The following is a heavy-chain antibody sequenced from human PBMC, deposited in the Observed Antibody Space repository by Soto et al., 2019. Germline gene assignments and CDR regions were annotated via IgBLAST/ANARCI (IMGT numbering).Heavy chain of an antibody. CDR3: AKGSGYYDSSGYYYVPFDY. CDR2: ISGSGGST. D-gene: IGHD3-22*01. J-gene: IGHJ4*02. CDR1: GFTFSSYA. V-gene: IGHV3-23*01. Sequence: GESLRLSCAASGFTFSSYAMSWVRQAPGKGLEWVSAISGSGGSTYYADSVKGRFTISRDNSKNTLYLQMNSLRAEDTAVYYCAKGSGYYDSSGYYYVPFDYWGQGTLVTVSS.